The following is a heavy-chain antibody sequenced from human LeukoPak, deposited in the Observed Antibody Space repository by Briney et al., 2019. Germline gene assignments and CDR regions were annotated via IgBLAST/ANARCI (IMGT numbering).Heavy chain of an antibody. D-gene: IGHD2-15*01. CDR3: AREPRDCTGGTCQSAGGYYFYY. CDR2: ISNGGGT. V-gene: IGHV3-53*01. CDR1: GFTVRSNH. J-gene: IGHJ4*02. Sequence: GGSLRLSCAASGFTVRSNHMSWVRQVPGKGLEWVSVISNGGGTNYVDSVKGRFTVSRDISKNTLYLQMNSLRAEDTAVYFCAREPRDCTGGTCQSAGGYYFYYWSQGTLVTVSS.